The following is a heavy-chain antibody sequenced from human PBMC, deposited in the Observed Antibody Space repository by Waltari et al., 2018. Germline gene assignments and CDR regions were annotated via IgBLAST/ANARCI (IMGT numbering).Heavy chain of an antibody. Sequence: QVQLQQWGAGLLKPSETLSLTCAVYGGSFSGYYWSWIRQPPGKGLEWIGEINHSGSTNYNPSLKSRVTISVDTSKNQFSLKLSSVTAADTAVYYCARGRYDTHQPANWGQGTLVTVSS. D-gene: IGHD3-9*01. J-gene: IGHJ4*02. V-gene: IGHV4-34*01. CDR3: ARGRYDTHQPAN. CDR2: INHSGST. CDR1: GGSFSGYY.